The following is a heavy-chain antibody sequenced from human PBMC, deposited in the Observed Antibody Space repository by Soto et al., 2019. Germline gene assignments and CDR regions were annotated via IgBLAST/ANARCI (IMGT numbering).Heavy chain of an antibody. V-gene: IGHV3-48*01. CDR3: ARVGDYYDSSGSDAFDI. CDR2: SGSNIRTL. J-gene: IGHJ3*02. D-gene: IGHD3-22*01. Sequence: PGGSLRLSCATSGFTFSNYGMNWVRQAPGKGLEWIAFSGSNIRTLYYADSVKGRFTISRDNAKTSLYLQMNSLRAEDTAVYYCARVGDYYDSSGSDAFDIWGQGTMVTVSS. CDR1: GFTFSNYG.